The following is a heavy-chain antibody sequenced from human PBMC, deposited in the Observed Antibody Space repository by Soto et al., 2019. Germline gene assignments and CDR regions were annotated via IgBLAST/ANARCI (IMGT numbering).Heavy chain of an antibody. J-gene: IGHJ4*02. CDR3: AHSAQWTDYFDY. V-gene: IGHV2-5*02. CDR1: GFSLITNGVG. CDR2: IFWDDDK. D-gene: IGHD6-19*01. Sequence: QITLKESGPTLVKPKQTLTLTCNFSGFSLITNGVGVGWIRQPPGKALECLALIFWDDDKHYSPSLTNRPTITKDTSKNQVVLTMTNMDPVDTATYYCAHSAQWTDYFDYWGQGTLVTVSS.